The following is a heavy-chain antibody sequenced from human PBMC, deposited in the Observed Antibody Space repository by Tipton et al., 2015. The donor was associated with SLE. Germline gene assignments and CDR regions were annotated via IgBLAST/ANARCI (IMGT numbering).Heavy chain of an antibody. CDR3: ARGGRFGFYYGSGGFFDY. Sequence: TLSLTCAVYGGSFGDNYWSVIRQPPGKGLEWIGEINPSGSTKFNPSLKSRLTMSVDTTKNQFSLKLKSVTAADTALYFCARGGRFGFYYGSGGFFDYWGQATVVTVSS. V-gene: IGHV4-34*01. J-gene: IGHJ4*02. D-gene: IGHD3-10*01. CDR2: INPSGST. CDR1: GGSFGDNY.